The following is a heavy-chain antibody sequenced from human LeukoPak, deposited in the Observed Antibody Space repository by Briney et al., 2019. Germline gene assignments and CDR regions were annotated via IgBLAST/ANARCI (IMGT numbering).Heavy chain of an antibody. V-gene: IGHV3-23*01. CDR3: AKGLRYYAVMGDAFDM. Sequence: GGALRLSCAASGFTCYEYAMNWVRRRPNKGMEWVAVIKGSGDTTYYAESVKGRFTISRDNSKNTVSLQMNDLRAEDAAIYFCAKGLRYYAVMGDAFDMWGQGTTVAVSS. CDR2: IKGSGDTT. D-gene: IGHD3-9*01. CDR1: GFTCYEYA. J-gene: IGHJ3*02.